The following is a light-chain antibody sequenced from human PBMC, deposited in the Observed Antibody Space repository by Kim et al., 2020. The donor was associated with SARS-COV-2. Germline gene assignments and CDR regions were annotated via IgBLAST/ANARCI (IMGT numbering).Light chain of an antibody. CDR2: YDS. Sequence: GKTAGSTWGGHNIGSESGRWYRAKPGKAPVLVIYYDSDRPLGIPERFSGSNSGNTATLTISRVEAGDEADYYCQVWDSSSDHPFYVFGTGTKVTVL. V-gene: IGLV3-21*04. CDR3: QVWDSSSDHPFYV. J-gene: IGLJ1*01. CDR1: NIGSES.